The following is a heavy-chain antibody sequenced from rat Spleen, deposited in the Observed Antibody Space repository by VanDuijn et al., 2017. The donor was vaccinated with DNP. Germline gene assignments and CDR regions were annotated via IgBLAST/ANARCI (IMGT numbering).Heavy chain of an antibody. CDR3: VRWNSGHFDY. CDR1: GFSFSDYY. CDR2: IGYDGGYI. D-gene: IGHD4-3*01. Sequence: EVQLVESGGGLVQPGRSLKVSCAASGFSFSDYYMAWVRQAPTKGLEWVAYIGYDGGYINYGDSVKGRFTISRDNAKSTLYLQMNSLRSEDMATYYCVRWNSGHFDYWGQGVMVTVSS. V-gene: IGHV5-22*01. J-gene: IGHJ2*01.